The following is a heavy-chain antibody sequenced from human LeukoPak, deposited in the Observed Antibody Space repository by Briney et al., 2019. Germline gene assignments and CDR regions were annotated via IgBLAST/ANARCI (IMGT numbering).Heavy chain of an antibody. J-gene: IGHJ3*02. D-gene: IGHD2-2*02. V-gene: IGHV3-21*01. CDR3: ARPLGVPAAIIAPDAFDI. Sequence: PGGSLRLSCAASGFTFSSYSMNWVRQAPGKGLEWVSSISSSSSYIYYADSVKGRFTISRDNAKNSLYLQMNSLRAEDTAVYYCARPLGVPAAIIAPDAFDIWGQGTMVTVSS. CDR1: GFTFSSYS. CDR2: ISSSSSYI.